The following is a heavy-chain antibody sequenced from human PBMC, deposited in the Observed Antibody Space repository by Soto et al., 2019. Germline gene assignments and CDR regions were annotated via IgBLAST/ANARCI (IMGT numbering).Heavy chain of an antibody. D-gene: IGHD5-18*01. CDR3: ARGLSYRYSYGYSGGSGYYFDY. CDR2: INHSGST. CDR1: GGSFSGYY. V-gene: IGHV4-34*01. J-gene: IGHJ4*02. Sequence: SETLSLTCAVYGGSFSGYYWSWIRQPPGKGLEWIGEINHSGSTNYNPPFKSRVTIAVDTSKNRFSLKLSSVTAADTAVYYCARGLSYRYSYGYSGGSGYYFDYWGQGTLVTVSS.